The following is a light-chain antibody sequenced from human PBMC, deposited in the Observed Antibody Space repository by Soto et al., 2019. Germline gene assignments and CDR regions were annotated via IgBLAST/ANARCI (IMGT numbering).Light chain of an antibody. V-gene: IGKV2-30*01. Sequence: EVVMTQSPLSLPVTLGQPASISCRSSQSLVNSDGNTYLNWFHQRPGQSPRRLIYKVSNRDSGVPDRFSGSWSGPDFTLRISRVEAEDVGVYYCMQGSPWPRTFGQGTRVEIK. CDR1: QSLVNSDGNTY. J-gene: IGKJ1*01. CDR3: MQGSPWPRT. CDR2: KVS.